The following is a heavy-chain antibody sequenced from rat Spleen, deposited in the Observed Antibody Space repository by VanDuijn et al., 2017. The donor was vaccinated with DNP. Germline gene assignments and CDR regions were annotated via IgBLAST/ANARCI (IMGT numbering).Heavy chain of an antibody. J-gene: IGHJ2*01. Sequence: EVQLVESGGGSVQPGRSLKVSCAVSGFNLSNYGMAWVRQASTTGLEWVASISTNGGNAYYRDSVKGRFTISRDNAKNTLYLQMNSLRSEDTATYYCARGGLYYFDYWGQGVMVTVSS. CDR3: ARGGLYYFDY. CDR1: GFNLSNYG. V-gene: IGHV5S13*01. CDR2: ISTNGGNA.